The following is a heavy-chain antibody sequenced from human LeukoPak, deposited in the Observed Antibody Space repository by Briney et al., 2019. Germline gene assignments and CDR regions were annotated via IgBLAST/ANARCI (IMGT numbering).Heavy chain of an antibody. Sequence: LGESLKISCKGSGYSFTSYWIGWVRQMPGKGLEWMGIIYPGDSDTRYSPSFQGQVTMSADKSISTAYMQWSSLKASDTAMYFCARQGELRRDFDYWGQGTLVTVSS. J-gene: IGHJ4*02. CDR1: GYSFTSYW. V-gene: IGHV5-51*01. D-gene: IGHD1-7*01. CDR3: ARQGELRRDFDY. CDR2: IYPGDSDT.